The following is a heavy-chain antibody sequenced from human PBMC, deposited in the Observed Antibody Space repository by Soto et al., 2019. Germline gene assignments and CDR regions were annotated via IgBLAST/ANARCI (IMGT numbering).Heavy chain of an antibody. J-gene: IGHJ5*02. D-gene: IGHD4-17*01. Sequence: QVQLVQSGAEVKKPGSSVKVSCKASGGTFSSYAISWVRQAPGQGLEWMGGIIPIFGTANYAQKFQGRVTITADKSTSTAYMELSSLRSEDTAVYYCARYVTTTPPLHYNWFDPWGQGTLVTVSS. CDR1: GGTFSSYA. CDR2: IIPIFGTA. V-gene: IGHV1-69*06. CDR3: ARYVTTTPPLHYNWFDP.